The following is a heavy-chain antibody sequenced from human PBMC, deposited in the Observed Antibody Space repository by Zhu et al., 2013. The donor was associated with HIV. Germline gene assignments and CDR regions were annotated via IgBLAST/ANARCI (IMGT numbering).Heavy chain of an antibody. J-gene: IGHJ4*02. Sequence: QVQLVQSGAEVKKPGSSVRVSCKASGDTFRKYAITWVRQAPGQGLEWMGGIIPMFRTANYAQKFQGRVSITADESTRTVYMEVNSLRSDDTALYYCARGRSRAASSGSGDYYNDFFDSWGQGTLVTVSS. D-gene: IGHD3-10*01. CDR1: GDTFRKYA. CDR3: ARGRSRAASSGSGDYYNDFFDS. CDR2: IIPMFRTA. V-gene: IGHV1-69*01.